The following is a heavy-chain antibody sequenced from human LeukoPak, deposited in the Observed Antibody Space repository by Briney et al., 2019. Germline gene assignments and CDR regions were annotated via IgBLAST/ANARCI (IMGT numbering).Heavy chain of an antibody. CDR2: IYPGDSET. CDR1: GYRFSNYW. Sequence: GESLKISCKGSGYRFSNYWIGWVRQLPGKGLEWMGIIYPGDSETRNSPSFQGQVTFSVDKSINTAYLHWSSLTASDTAMYYCARQAYGSHFDAFDIWGQGTMVTVSS. CDR3: ARQAYGSHFDAFDI. V-gene: IGHV5-51*01. J-gene: IGHJ3*02. D-gene: IGHD3-22*01.